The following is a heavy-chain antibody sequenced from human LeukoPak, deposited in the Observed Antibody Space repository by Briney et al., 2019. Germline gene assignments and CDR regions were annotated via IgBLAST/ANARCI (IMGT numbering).Heavy chain of an antibody. CDR2: IYSGGTT. CDR3: ARGRGYSHSNWVDP. Sequence: GGSLRLSCAASGFTFSSYSMIWVRQAPGKGLEWVSVIYSGGTTYYADSVKGRFTISRDNSKNTLYLQMNSLRAEDTAVYYCARGRGYSHSNWVDPWGQGTMVTVSA. J-gene: IGHJ5*02. V-gene: IGHV3-53*01. CDR1: GFTFSSYS. D-gene: IGHD5-18*01.